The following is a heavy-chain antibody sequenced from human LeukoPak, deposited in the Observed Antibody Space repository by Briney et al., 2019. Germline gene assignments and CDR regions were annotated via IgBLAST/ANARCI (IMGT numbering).Heavy chain of an antibody. CDR2: IYVGGGT. V-gene: IGHV3-66*01. Sequence: GGSLRLSCEASGFTVSNNYMSWVRQAPGKGLEWVSIIYVGGGTYYAGSVKGRFTMSRDNSKNTLYLQMNSLRADDTAVYYCARGQYYGSQSSRAFDFWAQGTLVTVSS. D-gene: IGHD3-10*01. CDR1: GFTVSNNY. CDR3: ARGQYYGSQSSRAFDF. J-gene: IGHJ4*02.